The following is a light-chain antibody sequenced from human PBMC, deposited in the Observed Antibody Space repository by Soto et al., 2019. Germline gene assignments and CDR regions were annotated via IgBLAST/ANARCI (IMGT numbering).Light chain of an antibody. Sequence: EIVMTHSPATLSASPGERATLSCRASQSVRSNLAWYQQKPGQAPRLLIYSASTRATGIPARFSGSGSGTEFTLSIGSLQSEDFAIYYCQQYNTWPPTFGQGTKVDIK. CDR1: QSVRSN. V-gene: IGKV3-15*01. J-gene: IGKJ1*01. CDR2: SAS. CDR3: QQYNTWPPT.